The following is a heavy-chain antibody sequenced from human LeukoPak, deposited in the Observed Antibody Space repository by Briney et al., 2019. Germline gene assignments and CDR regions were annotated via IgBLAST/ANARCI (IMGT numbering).Heavy chain of an antibody. CDR1: GGTFSSYA. Sequence: SVKVSCKASGGTFSSYAISWVRQAPGQGLEWMGGIIPIFGTANYAQKFQCRVTITSDESTSTAYMELRSLRSEDTAVYYCASPNDYGDYYPPDYWGQGTLVTVSS. V-gene: IGHV1-69*13. CDR3: ASPNDYGDYYPPDY. D-gene: IGHD4-17*01. CDR2: IIPIFGTA. J-gene: IGHJ4*02.